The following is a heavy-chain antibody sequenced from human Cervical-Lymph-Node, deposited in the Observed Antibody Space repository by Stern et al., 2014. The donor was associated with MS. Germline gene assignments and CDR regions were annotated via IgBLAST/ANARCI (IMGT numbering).Heavy chain of an antibody. V-gene: IGHV1-3*02. CDR1: GYTFTRYG. Sequence: VQLLESGAEVRKPGASVKVSCKASGYTFTRYGIHWVRQAPGQRLEWMGWSNAGHGNTKYSQEFQGRVPITRDTSASTAYMELGSLRSEDMAVYYCARGGGGYSYGLDYWGQGTLVTVSS. CDR3: ARGGGGYSYGLDY. J-gene: IGHJ4*02. D-gene: IGHD5-18*01. CDR2: SNAGHGNT.